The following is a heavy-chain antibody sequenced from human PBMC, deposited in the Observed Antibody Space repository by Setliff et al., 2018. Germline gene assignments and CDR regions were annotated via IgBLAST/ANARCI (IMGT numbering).Heavy chain of an antibody. CDR2: INHSGST. Sequence: SETLFLTCAVYGGSFSGYYWSWIRQPPGKGLEWIGEINHSGSTNYNPSLKSRVTISVDTSKNQFSLKLSSVTAADTAVYYCARDFSSSWYGSYYYYYYMDVWGKGTTVTVSS. V-gene: IGHV4-34*01. J-gene: IGHJ6*03. CDR3: ARDFSSSWYGSYYYYYYMDV. D-gene: IGHD6-13*01. CDR1: GGSFSGYY.